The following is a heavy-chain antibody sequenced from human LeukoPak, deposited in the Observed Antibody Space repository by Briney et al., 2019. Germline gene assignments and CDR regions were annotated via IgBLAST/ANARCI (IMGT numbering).Heavy chain of an antibody. CDR2: LYYSGST. V-gene: IGHV4-31*03. CDR3: ARYDDYRWDAMDI. J-gene: IGHJ3*02. D-gene: IGHD4-17*01. Sequence: SETLSLPCTVSGGSISSGGYYWSWLRQHPGKGLEWIGYLYYSGSTYYNPSLKCRVTISVDASKNHFSLTLSSVTAADTAVHYCARYDDYRWDAMDIWGQGTMVTVSS. CDR1: GGSISSGGYY.